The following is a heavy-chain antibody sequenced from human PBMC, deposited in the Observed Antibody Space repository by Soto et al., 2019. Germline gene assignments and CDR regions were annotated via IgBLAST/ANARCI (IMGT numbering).Heavy chain of an antibody. V-gene: IGHV1-58*02. CDR1: GFTFTSST. CDR3: AAGKYDFWSGYDY. D-gene: IGHD3-3*01. CDR2: IVVGSGNT. J-gene: IGHJ4*02. Sequence: QMQLVQSGPEVKKPGTSVKVSCKASGFTFTSSTMQWVRQARGQRHEGVGWIVVGSGNTNYAQKFQGRVTTTRDMSTRKAYMELSSQRSEDTAVYYCAAGKYDFWSGYDYWGKGTQVSVTS.